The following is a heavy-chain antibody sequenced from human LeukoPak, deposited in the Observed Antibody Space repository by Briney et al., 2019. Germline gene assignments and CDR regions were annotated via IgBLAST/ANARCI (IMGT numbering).Heavy chain of an antibody. CDR2: IYYSGST. D-gene: IGHD2-21*01. Sequence: SETLSLTCTVSGGSISSSSYYWGWIRQPPGKGLEWIGSIYYSGSTYYNPSLKSRVTMPVDTSKNQFSLKLRSVTAADTAVYYCARHAHSYCVPAYWGQGTLVTVSS. V-gene: IGHV4-39*01. CDR3: ARHAHSYCVPAY. J-gene: IGHJ4*02. CDR1: GGSISSSSYY.